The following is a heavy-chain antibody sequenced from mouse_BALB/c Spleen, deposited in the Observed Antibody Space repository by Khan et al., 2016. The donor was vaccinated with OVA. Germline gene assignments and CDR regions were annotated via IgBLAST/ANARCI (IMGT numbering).Heavy chain of an antibody. CDR1: GFSLTNYG. Sequence: QVQLKESGPGLVQPSQSLSITCTVSGFSLTNYGVHWVRQSPGKGLEWLGVIWSGGSTYYNEAFISRLSISKDNSKSQVFFKMNSLQANDTAIYYCARNYDYDEGLAYWGQGTLVTVSA. J-gene: IGHJ3*01. D-gene: IGHD2-4*01. CDR2: IWSGGST. CDR3: ARNYDYDEGLAY. V-gene: IGHV2-2*02.